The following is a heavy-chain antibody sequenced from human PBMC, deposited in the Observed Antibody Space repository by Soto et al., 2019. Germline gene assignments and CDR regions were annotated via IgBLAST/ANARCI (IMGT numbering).Heavy chain of an antibody. CDR3: TGQGYDILTDPPGWFDP. CDR1: GFTFSGSA. D-gene: IGHD3-9*01. CDR2: IRSKANSYAT. Sequence: EVQLVESGGGLVQPGGSLKLSCAASGFTFSGSAMHWVRQASGKGLEWVGRIRSKANSYATAYAASVKGRFTISRDDSKNTAYLQMNSLKTEDTAVYYCTGQGYDILTDPPGWFDPWGQGTLVTVSS. V-gene: IGHV3-73*01. J-gene: IGHJ5*02.